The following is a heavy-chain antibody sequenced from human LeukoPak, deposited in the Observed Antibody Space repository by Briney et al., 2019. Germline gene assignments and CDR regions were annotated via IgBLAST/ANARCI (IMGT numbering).Heavy chain of an antibody. CDR1: GFTFSSYE. D-gene: IGHD6-19*01. V-gene: IGHV3-48*03. CDR3: ARDGKGLAYYFDY. J-gene: IGHJ4*02. Sequence: GGSLRLSCAASGFTFSSYEMNWVRQAPGKGLEWVSYISSSGSTIYYADSVRGRFTISRDNAKNSLYLQMNSLRAEDTAVYYCARDGKGLAYYFDYWGQGTLVTVSS. CDR2: ISSSGSTI.